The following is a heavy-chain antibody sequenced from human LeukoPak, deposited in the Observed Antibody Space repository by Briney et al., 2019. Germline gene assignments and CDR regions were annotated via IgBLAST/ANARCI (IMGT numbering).Heavy chain of an antibody. V-gene: IGHV3-48*03. D-gene: IGHD3-10*01. CDR2: ISSSGSTI. CDR1: GFTFSSYE. Sequence: GGSLRLSCAASGFTFSSYEMNWVRQAPGKGLEWVSYISSSGSTIYYADSVKGRFTISRDNAKNSLYLQMNSLRAEDTAVYYCARDHYYGSGSYYNPYWYFDLWGRGTLVTVSS. J-gene: IGHJ2*01. CDR3: ARDHYYGSGSYYNPYWYFDL.